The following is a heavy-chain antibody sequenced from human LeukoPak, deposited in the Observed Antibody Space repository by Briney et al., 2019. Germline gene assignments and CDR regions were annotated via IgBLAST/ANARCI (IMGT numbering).Heavy chain of an antibody. CDR1: GFTFSSYA. V-gene: IGHV3-23*01. J-gene: IGHJ4*02. CDR2: ISGSGRTT. Sequence: GGSLRLSCATSGFTFSSYAMSWVRQAPGKGLEWVSGISGSGRTTYYADSVKGRFTISRDNSKNTLYLQTNSLRAEDTAIYYCAKGSPRDPLTTTGNDWGQGTWVTVSS. D-gene: IGHD1-1*01. CDR3: AKGSPRDPLTTTGND.